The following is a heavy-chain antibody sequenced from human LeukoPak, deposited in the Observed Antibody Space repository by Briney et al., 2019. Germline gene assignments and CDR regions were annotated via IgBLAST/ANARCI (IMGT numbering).Heavy chain of an antibody. D-gene: IGHD3-16*02. CDR2: ISASGTVK. J-gene: IGHJ4*02. V-gene: IGHV3-48*03. CDR3: ARETRGGTYRYNFLDY. Sequence: GSLRLSCEASGFMFSGFDMTWVRQATGKGLEWLSYISASGTVKYYGDSVRGRFTISRDNAQNSVHLHLSSLRVEDSAIYYCARETRGGTYRYNFLDYWGLGTLVTVSS. CDR1: GFMFSGFD.